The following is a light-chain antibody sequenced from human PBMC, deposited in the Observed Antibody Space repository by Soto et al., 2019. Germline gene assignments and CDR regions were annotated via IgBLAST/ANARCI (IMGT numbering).Light chain of an antibody. J-gene: IGKJ5*01. V-gene: IGKV1-5*03. CDR1: QTISSW. CDR3: QHYNSLIT. Sequence: DLQITQSPSTLSGSVGARVTITCRASQTISSWLAWYQQQPGKAPNLLIYKASTLKSGVPSRFSGSGSGTDFTLTVSSLQPDDVATDDCQHYNSLITFGQGTRLENK. CDR2: KAS.